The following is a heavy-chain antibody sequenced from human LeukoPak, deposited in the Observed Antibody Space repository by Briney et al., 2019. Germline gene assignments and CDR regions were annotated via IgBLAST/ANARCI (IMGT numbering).Heavy chain of an antibody. V-gene: IGHV3-30-3*01. J-gene: IGHJ4*02. Sequence: GRSLRLSCAASGFTFSSYAMHWVRQAPGKGLEWVAVISYDGSNKYYADSVKGRFTISRDNAKNSLYLQMNSLRAEDTAVYYCARDSNWSSDYWGQGTLVTVSS. D-gene: IGHD1-20*01. CDR2: ISYDGSNK. CDR3: ARDSNWSSDY. CDR1: GFTFSSYA.